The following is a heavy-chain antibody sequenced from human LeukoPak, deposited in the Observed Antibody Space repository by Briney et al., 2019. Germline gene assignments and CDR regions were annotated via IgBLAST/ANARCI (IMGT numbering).Heavy chain of an antibody. CDR2: IIPIFGTA. CDR1: GGTFSSYA. CDR3: ASRIRPFNYYDSSGYYYSAFDI. Sequence: ASVKVSFKASGGTFSSYAISWVRQSPGQGLEWMGRIIPIFGTANYAQKFQGRVTITTDESTSTAYMELSSLRSEDTAVYYCASRIRPFNYYDSSGYYYSAFDIWGQGTMVTVSS. V-gene: IGHV1-69*05. D-gene: IGHD3-22*01. J-gene: IGHJ3*02.